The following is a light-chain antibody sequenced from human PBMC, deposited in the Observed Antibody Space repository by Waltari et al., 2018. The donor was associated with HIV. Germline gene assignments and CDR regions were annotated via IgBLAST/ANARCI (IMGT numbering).Light chain of an antibody. CDR3: QQYGSSPQT. V-gene: IGKV3-20*01. CDR2: GAS. Sequence: EIVLTQSPGTLSLSPGDRATLSCRASQSVGSTYLAWYQQKSGQAPRLLIYGASSRATGIPDRFSGSGSGTDFTLTISRLEPEDFAVYYCQQYGSSPQTFGRGTKVDIK. J-gene: IGKJ1*01. CDR1: QSVGSTY.